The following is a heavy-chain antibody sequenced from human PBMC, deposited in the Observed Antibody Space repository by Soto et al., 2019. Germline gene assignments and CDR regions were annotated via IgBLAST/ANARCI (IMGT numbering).Heavy chain of an antibody. V-gene: IGHV4-30-4*01. D-gene: IGHD3-10*01. CDR1: GGSISNDDYY. J-gene: IGHJ5*02. CDR2: ISYSGTT. Sequence: PSETLSLTXTVSGGSISNDDYYWNWIRQPPGKGLEWVGYISYSGTTYYNPSLESRLTISVDTSKNQFSLKLSSVTAADTAVYYCVRHYNRGDWFGPWGQGTLVTVSS. CDR3: VRHYNRGDWFGP.